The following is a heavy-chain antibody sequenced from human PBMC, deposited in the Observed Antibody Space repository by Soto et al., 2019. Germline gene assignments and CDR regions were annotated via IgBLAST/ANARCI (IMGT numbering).Heavy chain of an antibody. V-gene: IGHV4-30-4*01. D-gene: IGHD3-9*01. J-gene: IGHJ5*02. CDR1: GGSLSSGDYY. CDR2: IYYSGST. Sequence: SETLSLTCTVSGGSLSSGDYYWSWIRQPPGKGLEWIGYIYYSGSTYYNPSLKSRVTISVDTSKNQFSLKLSSVTAADTAVYYCARGADHDILTGSPGHWFDPWGQGTLVTVSS. CDR3: ARGADHDILTGSPGHWFDP.